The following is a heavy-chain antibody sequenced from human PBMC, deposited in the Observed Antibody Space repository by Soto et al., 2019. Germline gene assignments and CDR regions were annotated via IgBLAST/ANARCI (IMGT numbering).Heavy chain of an antibody. D-gene: IGHD6-6*01. CDR2: ISYDGSNK. Sequence: GGSLRLSCAASGFTFSSYGMHWVRQAPGKGLEWVAVISYDGSNKYYADSVKGRFTISRDNSKNTLYLQMNSLRAEDTAVYYCAKVQAVYSSSSRPDYWGQGTLVTVSS. CDR1: GFTFSSYG. J-gene: IGHJ4*02. CDR3: AKVQAVYSSSSRPDY. V-gene: IGHV3-30*18.